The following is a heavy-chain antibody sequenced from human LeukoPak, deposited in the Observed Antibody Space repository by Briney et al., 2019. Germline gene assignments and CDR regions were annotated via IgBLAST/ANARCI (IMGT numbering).Heavy chain of an antibody. V-gene: IGHV3-23*01. CDR1: GFSFSSYA. CDR2: ISGSGGST. D-gene: IGHD5-12*01. J-gene: IGHJ6*02. Sequence: GGSLRLSCAASGFSFSSYAMSWVRQAPGKGLEWVSAISGSGGSTLYADSVKGRFAISRDNSKNTLYLHMNSLRAEDTAVYYCARGHIVATPSRAKYYYYYGMDVWGQGTTVTVSS. CDR3: ARGHIVATPSRAKYYYYYGMDV.